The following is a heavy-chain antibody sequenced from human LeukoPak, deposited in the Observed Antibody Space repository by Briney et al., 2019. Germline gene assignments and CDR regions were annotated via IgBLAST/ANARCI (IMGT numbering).Heavy chain of an antibody. CDR1: GYTLTELS. CDR3: ARGGERWLGDYYYMDV. D-gene: IGHD5-24*01. J-gene: IGHJ6*03. Sequence: ASVTVSCKVSGYTLTELSMHWVRQAPGKGLEWMGGFDPEDGETIYAQKFQGRVTITRNTSISTAYMELSSLRSEDTAVYYCARGGERWLGDYYYMDVWGKGTTVTVSS. CDR2: FDPEDGET. V-gene: IGHV1-24*01.